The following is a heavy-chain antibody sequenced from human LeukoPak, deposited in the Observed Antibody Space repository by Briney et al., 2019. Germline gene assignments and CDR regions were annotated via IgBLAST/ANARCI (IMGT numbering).Heavy chain of an antibody. J-gene: IGHJ4*02. D-gene: IGHD6-19*01. Sequence: GSLRLSCAASGFTFSSYAMHWVRQAPGKGLEWVAVISNDGSNKYYADSVKGRFTISRDNSKNTLYLQMNSLRAEDTAVYYCARGIAVAGPPFDYWGQGTLVTVSS. CDR3: ARGIAVAGPPFDY. CDR1: GFTFSSYA. CDR2: ISNDGSNK. V-gene: IGHV3-30-3*01.